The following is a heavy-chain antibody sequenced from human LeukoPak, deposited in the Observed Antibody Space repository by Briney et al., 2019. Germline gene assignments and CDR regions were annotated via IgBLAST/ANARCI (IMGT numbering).Heavy chain of an antibody. CDR3: ARVRVQLWSPYYFDY. CDR2: ISYDGSNK. D-gene: IGHD5-18*01. Sequence: GGSLRLSCAASGFSINIYSMNWVRQAPGKGLEWVAVISYDGSNKYYADSVKGRFTISRDNSKNTLYLQMNSLRAEDTAVYYCARVRVQLWSPYYFDYWGQGTLVTVSS. CDR1: GFSINIYS. J-gene: IGHJ4*02. V-gene: IGHV3-30*03.